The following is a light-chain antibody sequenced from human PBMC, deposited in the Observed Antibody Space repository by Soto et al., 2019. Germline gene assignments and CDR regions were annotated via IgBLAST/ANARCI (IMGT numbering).Light chain of an antibody. J-gene: IGKJ1*01. V-gene: IGKV1-5*03. CDR3: QKYNSYIRT. CDR1: QSISSW. CDR2: KAS. Sequence: DIQMTQSPSTLSASVGDRVTITCRASQSISSWLAWYQQKPGKAPKLLIYKASNLESGVPSRFSGSGSGTEFTLTISSLQPDDFATYYCQKYNSYIRTFGQGTEVEIK.